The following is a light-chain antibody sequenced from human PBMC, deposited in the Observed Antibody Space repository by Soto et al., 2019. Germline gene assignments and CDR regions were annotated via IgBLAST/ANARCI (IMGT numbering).Light chain of an antibody. CDR1: QSISSW. CDR3: QQYQSYWT. J-gene: IGKJ1*01. CDR2: DAS. Sequence: DIQMTQSPSTLSASVGDRVIITCRASQSISSWLAWYQQKPWKVPNLLIYDASNLESGVPSRFSGSGSGTEFTLTISSLQPDDFATYYCQQYQSYWTFGQGTKVDI. V-gene: IGKV1-5*01.